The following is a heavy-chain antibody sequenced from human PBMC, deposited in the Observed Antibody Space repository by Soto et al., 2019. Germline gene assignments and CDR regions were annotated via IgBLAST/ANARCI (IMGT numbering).Heavy chain of an antibody. J-gene: IGHJ5*02. CDR2: IIPVFGTA. Sequence: GASVKVSCKASGYTFTSHAMHWVRQAPGQRLEWMGGIIPVFGTAKYSQKFQGRVTITADESTSTAYMELSSLRSEDTAVYYCARKDFGWFDPWGQGTLVTVSS. D-gene: IGHD2-15*01. CDR1: GYTFTSHA. V-gene: IGHV1-69*13. CDR3: ARKDFGWFDP.